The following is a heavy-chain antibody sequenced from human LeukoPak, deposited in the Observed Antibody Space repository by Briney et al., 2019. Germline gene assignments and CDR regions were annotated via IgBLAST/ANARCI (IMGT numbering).Heavy chain of an antibody. J-gene: IGHJ3*02. CDR2: IYYSGST. CDR3: ARLAEDGAFDI. Sequence: SETLSLTCTVSGGSISSGGYYWSWIRQHPGKGLEWIGYIYYSGSTYYNPSLKSRVTIPVDTSKNQFSLKLSSVTAADTAVYYCARLAEDGAFDIWGQGTMVTVSS. V-gene: IGHV4-31*03. CDR1: GGSISSGGYY.